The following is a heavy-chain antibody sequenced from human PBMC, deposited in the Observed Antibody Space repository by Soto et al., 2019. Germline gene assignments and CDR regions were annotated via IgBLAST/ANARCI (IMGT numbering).Heavy chain of an antibody. CDR1: GGSFSGYY. D-gene: IGHD3-16*01. J-gene: IGHJ4*02. Sequence: QVQLQQWGAGLLKPSETLSLTCAVYGGSFSGYYWSWIRQPPGKGLEWIGEINHSGSTNYNPSLKSRFTITVDTSKNQFSLKLSSVTAADTAVYYCARGFIRWGQGTLVTVSS. V-gene: IGHV4-34*01. CDR3: ARGFIR. CDR2: INHSGST.